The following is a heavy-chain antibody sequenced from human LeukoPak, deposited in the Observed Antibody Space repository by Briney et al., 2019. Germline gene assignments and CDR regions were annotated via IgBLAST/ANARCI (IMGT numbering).Heavy chain of an antibody. J-gene: IGHJ6*02. CDR3: ARDRVDTIFGVVEYGMDV. CDR1: GGSISSGGYY. Sequence: NSSETLSLTCTVSGGSISSGGYYWSWIRQHPGKGLEWIGYIYYSGSTYYNPSLKSRVTISVDTSKNQFSLKLNSVTAADTAVYYCARDRVDTIFGVVEYGMDVWGQGTTVTVSS. D-gene: IGHD3-3*01. CDR2: IYYSGST. V-gene: IGHV4-31*03.